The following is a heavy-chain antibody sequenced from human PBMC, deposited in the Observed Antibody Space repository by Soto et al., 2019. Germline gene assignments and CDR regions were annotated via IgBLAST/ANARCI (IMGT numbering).Heavy chain of an antibody. CDR2: MYHSGST. V-gene: IGHV4-30-2*01. CDR3: ARGRTDTAMVTFDY. Sequence: SETLSLTCAVSGGSISSGGYSWSWIRQPPGKGLEWIGYMYHSGSTYYNPSLKSRVTISIDRSKNQFSLKLSSVTAADTAVYYCARGRTDTAMVTFDYWGQGTLVTVSS. J-gene: IGHJ4*02. CDR1: GGSISSGGYS. D-gene: IGHD5-18*01.